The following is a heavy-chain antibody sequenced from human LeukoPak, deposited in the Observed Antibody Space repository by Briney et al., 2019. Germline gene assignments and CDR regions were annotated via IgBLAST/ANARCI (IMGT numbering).Heavy chain of an antibody. CDR2: ISSRGSTI. D-gene: IGHD3-22*01. CDR3: SRDGDSSGYGDY. V-gene: IGHV3-48*03. J-gene: IGHJ4*02. Sequence: GGSLRLSCEASGFSLSSYEMNWVRQAPGKGLEWVSHISSRGSTIYYADSVKGRFTISRDNAKNSLYLQMNSLRAEDTAVYYCSRDGDSSGYGDYWGQGTLVTVSS. CDR1: GFSLSSYE.